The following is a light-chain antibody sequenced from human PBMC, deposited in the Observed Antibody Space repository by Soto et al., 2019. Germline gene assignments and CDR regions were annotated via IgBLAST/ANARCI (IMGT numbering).Light chain of an antibody. CDR2: GAS. V-gene: IGKV3-15*01. CDR3: QQYNNWPRT. Sequence: EIVMTQSPATLSVHPGERATLSCRASQSVSSNLAWYQQKPGQAPRLLIYGASTRATGNPARFSGSGSGTEFTLTISSLQSEDFAVYYCQQYNNWPRTFGQGTKVDIK. CDR1: QSVSSN. J-gene: IGKJ1*01.